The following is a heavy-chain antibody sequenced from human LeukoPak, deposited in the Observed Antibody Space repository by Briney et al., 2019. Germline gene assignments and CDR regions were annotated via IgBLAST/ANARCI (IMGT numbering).Heavy chain of an antibody. V-gene: IGHV1-18*04. CDR2: ISAYNGNT. D-gene: IGHD3-22*01. J-gene: IGHJ1*01. Sequence: ASVRVSCKASGYTFTGYYMHWVRQAPGQGLEWMGWISAYNGNTNYAQKLQGRVTMTTDTSTSTAYMELRSLRSDDTAVYYCARGRGYYDSSGYYYDGYFQHWGQGTLVTVS. CDR3: ARGRGYYDSSGYYYDGYFQH. CDR1: GYTFTGYY.